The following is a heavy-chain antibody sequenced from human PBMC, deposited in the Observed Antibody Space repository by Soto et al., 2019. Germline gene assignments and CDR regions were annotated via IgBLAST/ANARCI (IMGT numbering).Heavy chain of an antibody. J-gene: IGHJ4*02. CDR1: GGTFNTYT. V-gene: IGHV1-69*02. D-gene: IGHD2-21*01. Sequence: QVQVVQSGAEVKKPESSVKVSCKPSGGTFNTYTVNWVRLAPGHGHEWMGRFIPILDMANYAQKFQDRVTITADRSTFTAYMELNSLTSDDTAVYYCAITYCRDNSCPRDFDFWGAGTRVTVSS. CDR3: AITYCRDNSCPRDFDF. CDR2: FIPILDMA.